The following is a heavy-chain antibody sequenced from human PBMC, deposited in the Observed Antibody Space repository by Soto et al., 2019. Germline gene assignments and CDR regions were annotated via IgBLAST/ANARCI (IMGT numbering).Heavy chain of an antibody. V-gene: IGHV1-46*01. J-gene: IGHJ6*02. D-gene: IGHD6-19*01. CDR1: VYTLTSYY. Sequence: ASVKVSCKASVYTLTSYYMHWVRQAPGQGLEWMGIINLSGGSTSYAQKFQGRVTITRDMSTSTAYMELSSLRSEDTAVYYCAAKQPGSGWYYYYYGMDVWGQGTTVTVS. CDR2: INLSGGST. CDR3: AAKQPGSGWYYYYYGMDV.